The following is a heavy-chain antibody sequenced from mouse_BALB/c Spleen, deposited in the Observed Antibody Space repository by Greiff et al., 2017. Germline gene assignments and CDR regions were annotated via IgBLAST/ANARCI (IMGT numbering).Heavy chain of an antibody. CDR2: IDPENGNT. CDR3: ARRDGNYEYFDV. D-gene: IGHD2-1*01. Sequence: VQLKQSGAELVRPGALVKLSCKASGFNIKDYYMHWVKQRPEQGLEWIGWIDPENGNTIYDPKFQGKASITADTSSNTAYLQLSSLTSEDTAVYYCARRDGNYEYFDVWGAGTTVTVSS. V-gene: IGHV14-1*02. CDR1: GFNIKDYY. J-gene: IGHJ1*01.